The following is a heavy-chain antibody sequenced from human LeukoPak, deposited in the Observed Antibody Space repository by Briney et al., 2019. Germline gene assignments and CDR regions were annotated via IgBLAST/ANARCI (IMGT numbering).Heavy chain of an antibody. CDR3: AREHYYDSSGYYSRFDY. CDR2: IKSDGSGA. V-gene: IGHV3-74*03. J-gene: IGHJ4*02. CDR1: GFSFSSSW. Sequence: GGSLRLSCAASGFSFSSSWMHWVRQVPGKGLVWVSRIKSDGSGATYADSVKGRFTISRDNTKNTLYLQMNSLRAEDTAVYYCAREHYYDSSGYYSRFDYWGQGTLVTVSS. D-gene: IGHD3-22*01.